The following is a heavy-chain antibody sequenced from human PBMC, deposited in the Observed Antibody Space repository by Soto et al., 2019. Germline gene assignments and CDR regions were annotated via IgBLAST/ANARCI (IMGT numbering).Heavy chain of an antibody. CDR2: ISSSSSYI. CDR1: GFTFSSYS. D-gene: IGHD3-3*01. CDR3: ARDGITIFGVVIHGMDV. V-gene: IGHV3-21*01. J-gene: IGHJ6*02. Sequence: GGSLRLSCAASGFTFSSYSMNWVRKAPGKGLEWVSSISSSSSYIYYADSVKGRFTISRDNAKNSLYLQMNSLRAEDTAVYYCARDGITIFGVVIHGMDVWGQGTTVTVSS.